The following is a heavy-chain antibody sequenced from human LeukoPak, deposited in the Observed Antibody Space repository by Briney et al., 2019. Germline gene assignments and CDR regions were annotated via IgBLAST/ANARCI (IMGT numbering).Heavy chain of an antibody. J-gene: IGHJ4*02. CDR2: VKRKIDGETT. V-gene: IGHV3-15*01. CDR3: TTDSAAY. Sequence: GGSLRLSCAASGFTFSNAWMTWVRQAPGKGLEWVGRVKRKIDGETTDYAAPVRGRFAISRDDSKNTVYLQMNRLKTEDTAVYYCTTDSAAYWGQGTLVTVSS. CDR1: GFTFSNAW.